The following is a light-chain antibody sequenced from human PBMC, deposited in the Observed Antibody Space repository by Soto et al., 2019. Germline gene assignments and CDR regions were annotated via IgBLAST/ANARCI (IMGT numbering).Light chain of an antibody. CDR1: QSASSTY. Sequence: EIGLTQSPGTLSLSPGERATLSCRASQSASSTYLAWYQQKPGQAPRLLIYGASSRATGIPDRFSGSGSGTDFTLTISRVEPEDFAVYYCQHYGSLVLTFGGGTQVEIK. V-gene: IGKV3-20*01. J-gene: IGKJ4*01. CDR3: QHYGSLVLT. CDR2: GAS.